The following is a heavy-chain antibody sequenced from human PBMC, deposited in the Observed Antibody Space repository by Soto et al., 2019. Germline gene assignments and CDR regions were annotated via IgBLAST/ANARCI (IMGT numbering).Heavy chain of an antibody. D-gene: IGHD3-22*01. CDR1: GFTFSSYG. CDR3: ARVPPTPAPYYYDSSGPIKRGAFDI. V-gene: IGHV3-33*01. CDR2: IWYDGSNK. Sequence: PGGSLRLSCAASGFTFSSYGMHWVRQAPGKGLEWVAVIWYDGSNKYYADSVKGRFTISRDNSKNTLYLQMNSLRAEDTAVYYCARVPPTPAPYYYDSSGPIKRGAFDIWGQGTMVTVSS. J-gene: IGHJ3*02.